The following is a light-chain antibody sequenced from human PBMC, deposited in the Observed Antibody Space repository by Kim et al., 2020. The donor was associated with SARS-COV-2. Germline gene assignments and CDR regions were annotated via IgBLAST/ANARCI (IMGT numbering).Light chain of an antibody. J-gene: IGKJ4*01. Sequence: LSLSPGERAPLSCRASQSVRAFLAWYQQKPGQAPRLLIYDASNRATGVPARFSGSGFGTDFTLTISSLEPEDFAVYYCQQRSNWRTFGGGTKLEI. CDR3: QQRSNWRT. CDR1: QSVRAF. V-gene: IGKV3-11*01. CDR2: DAS.